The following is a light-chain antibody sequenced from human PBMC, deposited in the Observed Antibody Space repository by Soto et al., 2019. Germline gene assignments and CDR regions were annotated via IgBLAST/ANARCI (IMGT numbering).Light chain of an antibody. CDR2: VGS. CDR1: QSLLHGNGNNY. V-gene: IGKV2-28*01. J-gene: IGKJ2*01. Sequence: DIVLTQSPLSLPVTPGEPASISCRSSQSLLHGNGNNYLDWYLQKPGQSPHLLIYVGSNRASGVPVRCSGSGSGTDFTLKISRVEDEDVGVYYCMQALQTPYTFGQGTKLEIK. CDR3: MQALQTPYT.